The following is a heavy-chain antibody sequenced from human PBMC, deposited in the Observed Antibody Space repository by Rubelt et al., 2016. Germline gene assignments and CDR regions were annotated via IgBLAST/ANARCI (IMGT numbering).Heavy chain of an antibody. D-gene: IGHD6-19*01. J-gene: IGHJ4*02. CDR1: GDSISSYY. Sequence: QVQLQESGPGLVKPSETLSLTCTVSGDSISSYYWSWIRQPPGKGLEWIGYIYYSGSTNYSPSLKSRVTNSVDTYKDPFSLRRRSVIAAGAAADYWSRAYSSGGYDFDYWGQGTLVTVSS. CDR2: IYYSGST. V-gene: IGHV4-59*01. CDR3: SRAYSSGGYDFDY.